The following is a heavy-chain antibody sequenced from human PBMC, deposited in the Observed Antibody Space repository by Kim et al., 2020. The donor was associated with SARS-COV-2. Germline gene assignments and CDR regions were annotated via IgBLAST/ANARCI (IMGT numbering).Heavy chain of an antibody. V-gene: IGHV4-61*01. D-gene: IGHD3-22*01. Sequence: SETLSLTCTVSGGSVSSGSYYWSWIRQPPGKGLEWIGYIYYSGSTNYNPSLKSRVTISVDTSKNQFSLKLSSVTAADTAVYYCARSYYDSSGYYYGGIDHAFDIWGQGTMVTVSS. J-gene: IGHJ3*02. CDR2: IYYSGST. CDR1: GGSVSSGSYY. CDR3: ARSYYDSSGYYYGGIDHAFDI.